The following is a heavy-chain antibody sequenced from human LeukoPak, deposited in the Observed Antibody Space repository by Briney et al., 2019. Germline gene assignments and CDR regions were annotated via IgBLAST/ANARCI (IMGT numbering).Heavy chain of an antibody. CDR3: ARKLGYCSSTSCAGFDP. Sequence: ASVKVSRKASGYTFTGYYMHWVRQAPGQGLEWMGRINPNSGGTNYAHKFPGRVTMTRDTSISTAYMELSRLRSDDTAVYYCARKLGYCSSTSCAGFDPWGQGTLVTVSS. J-gene: IGHJ5*02. CDR2: INPNSGGT. V-gene: IGHV1-2*06. D-gene: IGHD2-2*01. CDR1: GYTFTGYY.